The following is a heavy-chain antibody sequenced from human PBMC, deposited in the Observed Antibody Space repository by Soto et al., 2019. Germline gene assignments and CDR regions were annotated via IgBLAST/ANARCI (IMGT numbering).Heavy chain of an antibody. D-gene: IGHD3-3*01. CDR2: INHSGST. Sequence: SETLSLTCAVYGGSFSGYYWSWIRQPPGKVLEWIGEINHSGSTNYNPSLKSRVTISVDTSKNQFSLKLSSVTAADTAVYYCARALRVLRFLEWLSLANWFDPWGQGTLVTVSS. J-gene: IGHJ5*02. V-gene: IGHV4-34*01. CDR3: ARALRVLRFLEWLSLANWFDP. CDR1: GGSFSGYY.